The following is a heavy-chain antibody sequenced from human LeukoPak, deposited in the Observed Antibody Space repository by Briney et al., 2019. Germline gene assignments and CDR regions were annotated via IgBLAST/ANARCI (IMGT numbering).Heavy chain of an antibody. Sequence: GGSLRLSCAASGFRFSDYHMNWVRQAPGKGLEWVSFITNTSRNTFYADSVKGRFTISRDQAKNSLYLQMNSLRAEDTAVYYCARPSRGYDWVPFDYWGQGTLVTVSS. D-gene: IGHD5-12*01. CDR1: GFRFSDYH. V-gene: IGHV3-11*06. J-gene: IGHJ4*02. CDR3: ARPSRGYDWVPFDY. CDR2: ITNTSRNT.